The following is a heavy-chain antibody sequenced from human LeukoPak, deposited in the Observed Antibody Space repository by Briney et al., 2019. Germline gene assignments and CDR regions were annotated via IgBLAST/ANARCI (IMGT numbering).Heavy chain of an antibody. CDR1: GGSISSYY. J-gene: IGHJ6*03. Sequence: SETLSLTCSVSGGSISSYYWTWVRQSAGQGLEWIGRIYSSGTSTYNPSLESRVIMSVDMSKNQFYLKLRSVTAADTAVYFCARFYSYMDVWGKGTTVTVSS. CDR2: IYSSGTS. CDR3: ARFYSYMDV. D-gene: IGHD4-11*01. V-gene: IGHV4-4*07.